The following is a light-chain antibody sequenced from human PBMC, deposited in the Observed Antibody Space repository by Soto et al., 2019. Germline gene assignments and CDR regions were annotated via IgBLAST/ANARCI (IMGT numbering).Light chain of an antibody. CDR1: QSVSSS. V-gene: IGKV3-20*01. Sequence: VIPHSPATLSVSPAERATLSCRDSQSVSSSLAWYQQKPVQAPRPLISGASSRATGIPDSFSGSGSGTDFTLTISRLEPADFAVYYCQQYCSLSPHTFGRGTKVDIK. CDR2: GAS. CDR3: QQYCSLSPHT. J-gene: IGKJ2*01.